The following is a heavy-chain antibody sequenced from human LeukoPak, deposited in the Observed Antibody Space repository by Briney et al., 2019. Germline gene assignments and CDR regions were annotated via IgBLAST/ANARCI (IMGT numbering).Heavy chain of an antibody. V-gene: IGHV4-38-2*02. CDR1: GYSISSGYY. J-gene: IGHJ4*02. Sequence: PSETLSLTCTVSGYSISSGYYWGWIRQPPGKGLEWIGSIYHSGSTYYNPSLKSRVTISVDTSKNQFSLKLSSVTAADTAVYYCARVVVAAPDYWGQGTLVTVSS. D-gene: IGHD6-6*01. CDR3: ARVVVAAPDY. CDR2: IYHSGST.